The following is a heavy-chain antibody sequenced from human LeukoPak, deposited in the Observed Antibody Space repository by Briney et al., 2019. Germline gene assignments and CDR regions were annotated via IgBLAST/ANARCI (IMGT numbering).Heavy chain of an antibody. J-gene: IGHJ5*02. V-gene: IGHV3-21*01. Sequence: GGSLRLSCAASGFTFSSYSMSGVHQAPGKGLEWVSSISSSSSYIYYADSVKGRFTISRDNAKNSLYLQMNSLRAEDTAVYYCARDSSSSSWYFQRRGGWFDPWGQGTLVTVSS. D-gene: IGHD6-13*01. CDR2: ISSSSSYI. CDR1: GFTFSSYS. CDR3: ARDSSSSSWYFQRRGGWFDP.